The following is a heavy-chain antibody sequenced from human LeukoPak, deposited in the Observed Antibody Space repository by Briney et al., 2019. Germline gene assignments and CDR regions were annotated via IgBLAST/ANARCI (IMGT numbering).Heavy chain of an antibody. J-gene: IGHJ3*01. CDR3: ARTHCGITSCSHDAFDF. CDR1: GYTFTSYY. V-gene: IGHV1-18*04. D-gene: IGHD2-2*01. CDR2: ISGYSGST. Sequence: GASVKVSCKASGYTFTSYYMHWVRQAPGQGLEWMGWISGYSGSTNYAQKVQGRVTMTTDTSTSTAYMELRSLRSDDTAVYYCARTHCGITSCSHDAFDFWGQGTMVTVS.